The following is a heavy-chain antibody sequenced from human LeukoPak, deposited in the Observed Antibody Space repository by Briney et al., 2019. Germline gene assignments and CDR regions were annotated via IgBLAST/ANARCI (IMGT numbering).Heavy chain of an antibody. J-gene: IGHJ3*02. V-gene: IGHV3-9*01. CDR3: AKDICRTGYDSSGCDAFDI. Sequence: GGSLRLSCAASGFTFDDYAMHWVRQAPGKGLEWVSGISWNSGSIGYADSVKGRFTISRDNAKNSLYLQMNSLRAEDTALYYCAKDICRTGYDSSGCDAFDIWGQGTMVTVSS. D-gene: IGHD3-22*01. CDR2: ISWNSGSI. CDR1: GFTFDDYA.